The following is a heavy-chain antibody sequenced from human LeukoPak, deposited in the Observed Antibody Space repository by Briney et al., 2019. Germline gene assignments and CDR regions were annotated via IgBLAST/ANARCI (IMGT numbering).Heavy chain of an antibody. V-gene: IGHV4-59*08. Sequence: SETLSLTCTVSGVSISSYYWSWLRQPPGKGLEWIGYIYYSGSTNYNPSLKSRVTISVDTSKSQFSIKLSSVTAADTAVYYCARGLAVSSSWYGRWFAPWGQGTLVSVSP. D-gene: IGHD6-13*01. J-gene: IGHJ5*02. CDR2: IYYSGST. CDR1: GVSISSYY. CDR3: ARGLAVSSSWYGRWFAP.